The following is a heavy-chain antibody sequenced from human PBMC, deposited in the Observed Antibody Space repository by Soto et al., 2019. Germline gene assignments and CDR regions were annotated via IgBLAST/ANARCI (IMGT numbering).Heavy chain of an antibody. Sequence: ASVKVSCKASGYTFIDHYVHWMRQAPGQGLEWMGWINPKNGDTKYAQKFQGRVTMTRDTSISTHYVELSRLRSDDTAMYYCAKASHYGDFAGSFDSWGQGTLVTVSS. CDR3: AKASHYGDFAGSFDS. J-gene: IGHJ4*02. CDR1: GYTFIDHY. D-gene: IGHD4-17*01. V-gene: IGHV1-2*02. CDR2: INPKNGDT.